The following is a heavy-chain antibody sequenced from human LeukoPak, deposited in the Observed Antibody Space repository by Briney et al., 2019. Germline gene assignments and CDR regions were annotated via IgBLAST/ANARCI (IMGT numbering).Heavy chain of an antibody. CDR3: AREYSGSYLTFDY. J-gene: IGHJ4*02. CDR2: IYASGST. D-gene: IGHD1-26*01. Sequence: SETLSLTCTVSGGSISSGNYYWSWIRQPAGKGLEWIGRIYASGSTNYNPSLNSRVTMSLDTSKNQFSLKLSSVTAADTAVYYCAREYSGSYLTFDYWGQGTLVTVSS. V-gene: IGHV4-61*02. CDR1: GGSISSGNYY.